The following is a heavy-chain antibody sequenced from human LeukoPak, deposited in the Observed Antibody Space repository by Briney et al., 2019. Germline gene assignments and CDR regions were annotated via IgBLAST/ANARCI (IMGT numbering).Heavy chain of an antibody. CDR3: AKDAGRSDVDYSDY. J-gene: IGHJ4*02. Sequence: GGSLRLSCAASGFTFNSYAMSWVRQAPGKGLEWVSAISDSGANTYYAVSVRGRFTISRDKLNSLRAEDTAIYYCAKDAGRSDVDYSDYWGQGTLVTVSS. V-gene: IGHV3-23*01. D-gene: IGHD1-26*01. CDR1: GFTFNSYA. CDR2: ISDSGANT.